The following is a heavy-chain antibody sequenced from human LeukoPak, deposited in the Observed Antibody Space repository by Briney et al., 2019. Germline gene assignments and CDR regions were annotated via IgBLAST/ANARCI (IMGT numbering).Heavy chain of an antibody. CDR3: ATCLYSSSWYCYYYYMDV. CDR1: GYTFSSYY. CDR2: INPSGNDT. Sequence: ASVKVSCKASGYTFSSYYMHWVRQAPGQGLEWMGIINPSGNDTSYAQKFQGRVTMTRDTSTSTVYMELSSLRSEDTAMYYCATCLYSSSWYCYYYYMDVWGKGTTVTVSS. J-gene: IGHJ6*03. V-gene: IGHV1-46*01. D-gene: IGHD6-13*01.